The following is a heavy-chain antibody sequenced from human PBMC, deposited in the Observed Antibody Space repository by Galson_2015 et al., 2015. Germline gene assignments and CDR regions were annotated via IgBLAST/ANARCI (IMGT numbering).Heavy chain of an antibody. V-gene: IGHV4-59*01. J-gene: IGHJ4*02. D-gene: IGHD2-15*01. Sequence: TLSLTCTVSGGSISSYYWSWIRQPPGKGLEWIGYIYYSGSTNYNPSLKSRVTISVDTSKNQFSLKLSSVTAADTAVYYCARAYCSGGSCYLGFDYWGQGTLVTVSS. CDR3: ARAYCSGGSCYLGFDY. CDR2: IYYSGST. CDR1: GGSISSYY.